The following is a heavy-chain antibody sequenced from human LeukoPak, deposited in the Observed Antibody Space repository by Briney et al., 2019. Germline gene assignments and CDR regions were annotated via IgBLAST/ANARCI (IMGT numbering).Heavy chain of an antibody. CDR2: ISSSGITV. CDR3: ARDGAPMVSYHMDV. V-gene: IGHV3-11*01. Sequence: PGGSLRLSCAASGFTFSDYYMSWIRQAPGKGLEWVSYISSSGITVYCADSVKGRFTIFRDNVKNSLYLQMNSLRAEDTAVYYCARDGAPMVSYHMDVWGKGTTVTVSS. D-gene: IGHD4/OR15-4a*01. CDR1: GFTFSDYY. J-gene: IGHJ6*03.